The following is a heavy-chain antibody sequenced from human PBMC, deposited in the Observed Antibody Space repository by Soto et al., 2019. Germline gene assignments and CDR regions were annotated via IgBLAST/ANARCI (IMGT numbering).Heavy chain of an antibody. D-gene: IGHD5-18*01. Sequence: EVQLVESGGGLVQPGGSLRLSCAASGFTVSSNYMSWVRQAPGKGLEWVSVIYSGGSTYYADSVKGRFTISRDNSKNTLYLQMNSLRAEDTAVYYCASNTAVDTAIVRDYWGQGTLVTVSS. V-gene: IGHV3-66*01. CDR3: ASNTAVDTAIVRDY. CDR1: GFTVSSNY. CDR2: IYSGGST. J-gene: IGHJ4*02.